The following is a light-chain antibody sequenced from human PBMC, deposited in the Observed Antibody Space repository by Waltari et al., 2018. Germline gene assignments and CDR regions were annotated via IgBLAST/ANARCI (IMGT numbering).Light chain of an antibody. CDR1: RSNIGAGSD. CDR2: GNS. CDR3: QSYDSSLSGSRV. J-gene: IGLJ3*02. V-gene: IGLV1-40*01. Sequence: QSVLTQPPSVSGAPGPRVTISCPGSRSNIGAGSDVHWYQQLPGTAPKLLLYGNSNRPSGVPDRFSGSKSGTSASLAITGLQAEDEADYYCQSYDSSLSGSRVFGGGTKLTVL.